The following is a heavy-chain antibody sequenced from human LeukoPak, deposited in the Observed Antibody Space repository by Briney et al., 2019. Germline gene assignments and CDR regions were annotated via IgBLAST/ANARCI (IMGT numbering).Heavy chain of an antibody. D-gene: IGHD2-15*01. V-gene: IGHV4-4*07. J-gene: IGHJ4*02. Sequence: SDTLSLTCTVSGASITTYHWPWIRQSAPKGLDWIGRIFSSGTTDLNPSLHNRVAFSLDTSQNQLSLRLTSMTAPDTAIYYCGKKDGDFWGQRILVTVSS. CDR3: GKKDGDF. CDR1: GASITTYH. CDR2: IFSSGTT.